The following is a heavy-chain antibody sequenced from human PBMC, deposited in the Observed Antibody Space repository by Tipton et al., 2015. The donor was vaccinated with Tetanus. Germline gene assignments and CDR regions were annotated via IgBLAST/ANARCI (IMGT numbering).Heavy chain of an antibody. CDR3: ARPLTSVAFGGFAFDV. D-gene: IGHD3-10*01. J-gene: IGHJ3*01. Sequence: QSGAEVKQPGESLKISCKGSGYMFSSHWIGWVRQVPGKGLEWLGTIYPGDSYSTYSPSFEGQVTISVDRSIDTAYLQWSSLKASDTAIFYFARPLTSVAFGGFAFDVWGQGTLVTVSS. V-gene: IGHV5-51*01. CDR1: GYMFSSHW. CDR2: IYPGDSYS.